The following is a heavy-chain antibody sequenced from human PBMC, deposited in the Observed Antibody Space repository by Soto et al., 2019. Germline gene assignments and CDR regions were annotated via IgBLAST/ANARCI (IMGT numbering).Heavy chain of an antibody. D-gene: IGHD4-4*01. Sequence: SETLSLTCAVYGGSFSGYYWSWIRQPPGKGLEWIGEINHSGSTNYNPSLKSRVTISVDTSKNQFSLKLSSVTAADTAVYYCATITYRGLQKNPDYWGQGTLVTVSS. CDR2: INHSGST. CDR3: ATITYRGLQKNPDY. CDR1: GGSFSGYY. J-gene: IGHJ4*02. V-gene: IGHV4-34*01.